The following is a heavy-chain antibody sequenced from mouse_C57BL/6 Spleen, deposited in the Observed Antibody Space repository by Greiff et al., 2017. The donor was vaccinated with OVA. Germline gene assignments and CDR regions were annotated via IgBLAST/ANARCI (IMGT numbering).Heavy chain of an antibody. Sequence: QVQLKESGPELVKPGASVKLSCKASGYTFTSYDINWVKQRPGKGLEWIGWIYPRDGSTKYNEKFKGKATLTVDTSSSTAYMELHSLTSEDSAVYFCAKAGPISSMDNWGQGTSVTVSS. V-gene: IGHV1-85*01. D-gene: IGHD6-5*01. J-gene: IGHJ4*01. CDR3: AKAGPISSMDN. CDR2: IYPRDGST. CDR1: GYTFTSYD.